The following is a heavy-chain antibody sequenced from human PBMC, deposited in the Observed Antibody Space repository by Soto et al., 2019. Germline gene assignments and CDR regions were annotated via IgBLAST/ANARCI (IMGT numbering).Heavy chain of an antibody. J-gene: IGHJ5*02. CDR3: AKLPWEVAPS. CDR1: GFTFSSYW. Sequence: PGGSLRLSCAASGFTFSSYWMSWVRQAPGKGLEWVANIKQDGSEKYYVDSVKGRFIISRDNARNTVYLQMNSLEAEDTAVYYCAKLPWEVAPSWGQGTLVTVSS. CDR2: IKQDGSEK. V-gene: IGHV3-7*01. D-gene: IGHD1-26*01.